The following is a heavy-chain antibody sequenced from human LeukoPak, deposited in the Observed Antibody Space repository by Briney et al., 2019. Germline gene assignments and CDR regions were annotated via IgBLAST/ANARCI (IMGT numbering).Heavy chain of an antibody. V-gene: IGHV1-2*02. D-gene: IGHD6-13*01. J-gene: IGHJ4*02. CDR1: GYTFTSYG. CDR2: INPNSGGT. Sequence: ASVKVSCKASGYTFTSYGISWVRQAPGQGLEWMGWINPNSGGTNYAQKFQGRVTMTRDTSISTAYMELSRLRSDDTAVYYCARFHYIAAAGGGFDYWGQGTLVTVSS. CDR3: ARFHYIAAAGGGFDY.